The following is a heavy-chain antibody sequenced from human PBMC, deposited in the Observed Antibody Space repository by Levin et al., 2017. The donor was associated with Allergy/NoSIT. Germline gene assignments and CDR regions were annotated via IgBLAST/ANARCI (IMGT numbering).Heavy chain of an antibody. Sequence: GESLKISCKGSGYSFTSYWIGWVRQMPGKGLEWMGIIYPGDSDTRYSPSFQGQVSISADKSISTAYLQWSSLKASDTAMYYCARYSLGYSSGWYENWYFDLWGRGTLVTVSS. CDR2: IYPGDSDT. V-gene: IGHV5-51*01. CDR3: ARYSLGYSSGWYENWYFDL. CDR1: GYSFTSYW. J-gene: IGHJ2*01. D-gene: IGHD6-19*01.